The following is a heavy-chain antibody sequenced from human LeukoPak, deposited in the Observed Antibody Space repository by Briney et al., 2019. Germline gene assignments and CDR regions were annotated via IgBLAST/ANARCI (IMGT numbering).Heavy chain of an antibody. Sequence: GGSLRLSCAASGFTFDDYGMSWVRQAPGKGLEWVSGINWNGGSTGYADSVKGRFTISRDNAKNSLYLQMNSLRDEDTALYYCASLAAARPHGAFDIWGQGTMVTVSS. J-gene: IGHJ3*02. CDR1: GFTFDDYG. D-gene: IGHD6-13*01. V-gene: IGHV3-20*04. CDR3: ASLAAARPHGAFDI. CDR2: INWNGGST.